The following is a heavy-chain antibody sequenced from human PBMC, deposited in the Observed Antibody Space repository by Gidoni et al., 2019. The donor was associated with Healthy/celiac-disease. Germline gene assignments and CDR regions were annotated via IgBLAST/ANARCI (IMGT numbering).Heavy chain of an antibody. J-gene: IGHJ2*01. V-gene: IGHV4-34*02. Sequence: QVQLQQWGAGLLKPSETLSLTCAVYGGSFSGYYWSWIRQPPGKGLEWIGEINHSGSTNYNPSLKSRVIVSVDTSKKQLSLKLSSVTAADTAVYYCARGGYFDLWGRGTQVTVSS. CDR1: GGSFSGYY. CDR2: INHSGST. CDR3: ARGGYFDL.